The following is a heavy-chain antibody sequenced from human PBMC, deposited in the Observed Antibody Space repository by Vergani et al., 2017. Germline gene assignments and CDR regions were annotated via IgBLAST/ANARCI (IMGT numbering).Heavy chain of an antibody. V-gene: IGHV1-2*02. D-gene: IGHD2-2*01. Sequence: QVQLVQSGAEVKKPGASVKVSCKASGYTFTGYYMHWVRQAPGQGLEWMGWINPNSGGTNYAQKFQGRVTMTRDTSISTAYMELSRLRSDDTAVYYCAKDSIVVVPAAMYDYWGQGTLVTVSS. CDR1: GYTFTGYY. CDR2: INPNSGGT. J-gene: IGHJ4*02. CDR3: AKDSIVVVPAAMYDY.